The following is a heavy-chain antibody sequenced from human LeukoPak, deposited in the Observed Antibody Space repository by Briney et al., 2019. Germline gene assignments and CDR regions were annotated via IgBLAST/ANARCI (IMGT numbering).Heavy chain of an antibody. CDR2: IYSSGST. CDR3: ARLSVGAAHYFDY. Sequence: SETLSLTCAVSGASVSGSNYYWGWIRQPPGKGLEWIGNIYSSGSTYYNASLQSRVTISIDTSKNQFSLRLNSVTAADTAVYYCARLSVGAAHYFDYWGQGTLVTVSS. J-gene: IGHJ4*02. D-gene: IGHD2-15*01. CDR1: GASVSGSNYY. V-gene: IGHV4-39*01.